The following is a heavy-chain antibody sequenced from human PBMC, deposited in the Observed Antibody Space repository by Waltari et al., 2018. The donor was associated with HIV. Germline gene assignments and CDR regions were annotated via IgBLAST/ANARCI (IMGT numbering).Heavy chain of an antibody. D-gene: IGHD2-21*01. CDR3: ATAARRGGDVYYYGMDV. CDR1: GYTLTELS. V-gene: IGHV1-24*01. Sequence: QVQLVQSGAAVKKPGASVQVSCKVSGYTLTELSMNWVRQAPGQGLAWMGGFDPEDGKTIYAQKFQGRVTMTEDTSTDTAYMELSSLRSEDTAVYYCATAARRGGDVYYYGMDVWGQGTTVTVSS. J-gene: IGHJ6*02. CDR2: FDPEDGKT.